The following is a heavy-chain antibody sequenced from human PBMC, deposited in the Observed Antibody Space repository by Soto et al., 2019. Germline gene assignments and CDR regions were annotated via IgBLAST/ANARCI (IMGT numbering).Heavy chain of an antibody. V-gene: IGHV3-11*01. CDR2: ISRDGSAI. D-gene: IGHD1-1*01. CDR1: GFIFSDYY. CDR3: ARGAEMSSLTKWFDP. Sequence: GGSLRLSCAAPGFIFSDYYMSWIRQAPGKGLEWLAYISRDGSAIFYADSVIGRFTVSRDNAKNSLFLQMDDLRAEDTAMFFCARGAEMSSLTKWFDPWGQGTLVTVSS. J-gene: IGHJ5*02.